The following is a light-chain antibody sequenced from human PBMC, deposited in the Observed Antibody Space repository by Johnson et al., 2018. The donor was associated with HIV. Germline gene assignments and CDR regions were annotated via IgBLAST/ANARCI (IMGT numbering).Light chain of an antibody. J-gene: IGLJ1*01. Sequence: QSVLTQPPSVSAAPGQKVTISCSGSSSNIGNNYVSWYQQLPGTAPKLLIYDTNKLPPGIPDRFSGSKSGTSATLGITGLQPGDDADYYFVTWDSSPSAYVLGTGTKVTVL. CDR2: DTN. CDR3: VTWDSSPSAYV. CDR1: SSNIGNNY. V-gene: IGLV1-51*01.